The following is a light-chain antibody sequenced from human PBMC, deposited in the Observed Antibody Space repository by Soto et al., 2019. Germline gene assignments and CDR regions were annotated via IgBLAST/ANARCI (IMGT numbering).Light chain of an antibody. CDR2: EVS. CDR1: SSDAGAYNY. Sequence: QSAPTQPPSASGSPGQSATISCTGTSSDAGAYNYVSWYQQYPGKAPKLIIYEVSKRPSGVPNRFSGSKSGNTASLTVSGLQPEDEADYYCSSYAGSSTWVFGGGTKLTVL. V-gene: IGLV2-8*01. J-gene: IGLJ2*01. CDR3: SSYAGSSTWV.